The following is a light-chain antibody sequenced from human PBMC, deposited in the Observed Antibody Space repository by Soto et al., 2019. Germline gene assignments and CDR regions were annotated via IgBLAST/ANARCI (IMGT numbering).Light chain of an antibody. CDR2: DTS. CDR1: QSIAGY. CDR3: QQRSNWPPIT. J-gene: IGKJ5*01. V-gene: IGKV3-11*01. Sequence: EIVLTQSPATLSLSPGERATLSCRASQSIAGYLAWYQKKPGQAPRLLIYDTSNRVTGVPARFSGSGSGTDFTLPISSLEPEDFAVYYGQQRSNWPPITFGQGTRLEIK.